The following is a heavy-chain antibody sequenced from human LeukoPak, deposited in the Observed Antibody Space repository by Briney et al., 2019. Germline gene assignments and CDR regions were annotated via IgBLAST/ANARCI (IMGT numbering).Heavy chain of an antibody. J-gene: IGHJ4*02. CDR3: AGEYQLLSQFDY. Sequence: GGSLRLSCAASGFPFSGYWMDWVRQAPGKGLEWVSTISGSGGSTYYADSVKGRFTISRDNSKHTLYLQMNSLRAEDTAAYYCAGEYQLLSQFDYWGQGTLVTVSS. CDR2: ISGSGGST. V-gene: IGHV3-23*01. CDR1: GFPFSGYW. D-gene: IGHD2-2*01.